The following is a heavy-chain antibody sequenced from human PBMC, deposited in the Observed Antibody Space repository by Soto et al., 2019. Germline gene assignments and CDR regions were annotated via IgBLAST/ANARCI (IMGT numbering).Heavy chain of an antibody. Sequence: QVQLVQSGVEVKKPGASVKVSCKTSGYTFTRDGISWVRQAPGQGLEWMGWINSYNGNTKYAQKFQGRVTMTTDTTTNTAYMELKSLRSDDTAVYYCARDRRGLRIPYCGTDYFDHWGQGTRVTVSS. CDR3: ARDRRGLRIPYCGTDYFDH. J-gene: IGHJ4*02. CDR2: INSYNGNT. V-gene: IGHV1-18*01. D-gene: IGHD1-1*01. CDR1: GYTFTRDG.